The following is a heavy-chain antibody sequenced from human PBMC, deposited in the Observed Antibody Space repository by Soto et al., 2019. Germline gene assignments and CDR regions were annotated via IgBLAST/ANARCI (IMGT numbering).Heavy chain of an antibody. V-gene: IGHV1-2*02. D-gene: IGHD3-10*01. Sequence: QVQLVQSGAEVKKPGASVRVSCAASGFTFTAYYLHWVRQAPGQGPEWMGWINPNNGDTNYAQKFQGRVPMTRDTSISTAYMDLSNLRSDDTALYYCARDGSGTLFYGMDVWGQGTTVTVSS. CDR3: ARDGSGTLFYGMDV. J-gene: IGHJ6*02. CDR2: INPNNGDT. CDR1: GFTFTAYY.